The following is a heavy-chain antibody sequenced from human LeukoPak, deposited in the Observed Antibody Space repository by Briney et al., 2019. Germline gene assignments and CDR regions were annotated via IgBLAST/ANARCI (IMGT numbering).Heavy chain of an antibody. J-gene: IGHJ4*02. CDR3: AREVVDYVGNLDS. CDR2: LTYNGKKK. V-gene: IGHV3-30*03. Sequence: PGGSLRLSCEGSGFTLSNYAMHWVRQAPGKGLEWVSLLTYNGKKKYYADSVKGRFTISRDDSKDTLFRQMNSLRPDDTAVYFCAREVVDYVGNLDSWGQGTQVTVSS. CDR1: GFTLSNYA. D-gene: IGHD4-17*01.